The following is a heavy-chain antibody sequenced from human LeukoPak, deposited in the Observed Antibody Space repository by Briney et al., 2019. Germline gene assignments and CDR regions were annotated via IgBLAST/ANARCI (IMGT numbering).Heavy chain of an antibody. CDR3: TTGLRYVLDY. CDR2: IKSKTDGGTT. CDR1: GFTFSNAW. V-gene: IGHV3-15*01. J-gene: IGHJ4*02. Sequence: PGGPLRLSCVASGFTFSNAWMSWVRQVPGKGLEWVGGIKSKTDGGTTDYAATVKGRFTISRDDSKNTLYLQMSSLKTEDTAVYYCTTGLRYVLDYWGQGTLVTVSS. D-gene: IGHD4-17*01.